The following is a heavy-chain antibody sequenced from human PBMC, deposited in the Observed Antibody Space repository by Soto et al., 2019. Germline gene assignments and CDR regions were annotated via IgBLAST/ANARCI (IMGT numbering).Heavy chain of an antibody. CDR3: ARLGSGSGSYESWFDP. CDR2: TYPGDSDT. V-gene: IGHV5-51*01. Sequence: GESLKISCKGSGYSFTSYWIGWVRQMPGKGLEWMGITYPGDSDTRYSPSFQGQVTISADKSISTAYLQWSSLKASDTAMYYCARLGSGSGSYESWFDPWGQGTLVTVSS. J-gene: IGHJ5*02. D-gene: IGHD1-26*01. CDR1: GYSFTSYW.